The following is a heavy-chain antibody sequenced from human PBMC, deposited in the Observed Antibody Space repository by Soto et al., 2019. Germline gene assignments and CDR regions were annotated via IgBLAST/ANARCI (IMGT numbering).Heavy chain of an antibody. CDR3: ARDRVYYDSSGYYSARSMDV. Sequence: PSETLSLTCAVSGGSISSSNWWSWVRQPPGKGLEWIGEIYHSGSTNYNPSLKSRVTISVDKSKNQFSLKLSSVTAADTAVYYCARDRVYYDSSGYYSARSMDVWGQGTTVTVSS. CDR2: IYHSGST. V-gene: IGHV4-4*02. J-gene: IGHJ6*02. D-gene: IGHD3-22*01. CDR1: GGSISSSNW.